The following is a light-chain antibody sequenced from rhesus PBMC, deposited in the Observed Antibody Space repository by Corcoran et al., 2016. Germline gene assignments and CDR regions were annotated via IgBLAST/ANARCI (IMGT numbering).Light chain of an antibody. CDR2: DAS. CDR3: LQHNSYPFT. CDR1: QGISIY. V-gene: IGKV1-28*03. J-gene: IGKJ3*01. Sequence: DIQMTQSPSSLSASVGDTVTITCRASQGISIYLNWFQQKPGKAPKLLIYDASTLESGVPSRFSGSGSGTDFTLTISSLQPEDFAAYSCLQHNSYPFTFGPGTKLDIK.